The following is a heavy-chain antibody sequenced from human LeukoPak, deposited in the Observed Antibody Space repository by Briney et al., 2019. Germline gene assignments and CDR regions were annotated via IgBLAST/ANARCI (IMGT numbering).Heavy chain of an antibody. CDR2: IYYSGST. CDR3: ARRGDGGFWYFDL. CDR1: GGSISSSSYF. D-gene: IGHD3-16*01. V-gene: IGHV4-61*05. J-gene: IGHJ2*01. Sequence: SETLSLTCTVSGGSISSSSYFWAWIRQPPGKGLEWIGYIYYSGSTNYNPSLKSRVTISVDTSKNQFSLKLSSVTAADTAVYYCARRGDGGFWYFDLWGRGTLVTVSS.